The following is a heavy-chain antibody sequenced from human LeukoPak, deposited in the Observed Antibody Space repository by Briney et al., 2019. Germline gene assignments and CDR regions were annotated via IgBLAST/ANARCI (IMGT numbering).Heavy chain of an antibody. V-gene: IGHV3-23*01. J-gene: IGHJ4*02. D-gene: IGHD2-2*01. CDR1: GSTFSNYA. Sequence: GGSLRLSCAASGSTFSNYAMSWVRQAPGKGLEGVSAISGSGGSTYYADSVKGRFTISRDNSKNTLYLQMNSLRAEDTAVYYCAKDGEYCSSTSCSLDYWGQGTLVTVSS. CDR3: AKDGEYCSSTSCSLDY. CDR2: ISGSGGST.